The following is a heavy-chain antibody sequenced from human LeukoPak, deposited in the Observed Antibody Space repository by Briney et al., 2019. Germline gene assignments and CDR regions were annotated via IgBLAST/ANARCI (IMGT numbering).Heavy chain of an antibody. J-gene: IGHJ4*02. V-gene: IGHV4-59*01. CDR2: IYYSGSI. CDR1: GGSISSYY. Sequence: SETLSLTCTVSGGSISSYYWIWIRQPPGKAPEWLGYIYYSGSIKDNPSLKSRVTISVDTSKNQFSLKLSSVTAADTAVYYCVRSDDFWSGYYGYWGQGTLVTVSS. CDR3: VRSDDFWSGYYGY. D-gene: IGHD3-3*01.